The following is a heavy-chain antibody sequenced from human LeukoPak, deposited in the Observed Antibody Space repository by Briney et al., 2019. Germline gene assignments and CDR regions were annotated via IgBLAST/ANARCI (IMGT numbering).Heavy chain of an antibody. CDR1: GYSFTSYW. Sequence: GESLKISCKGFGYSFTSYWIGWVRQMPGKGLEWMGIIYPGDSDTRYSPSFQGQVTISAAKSISTAFLQWSSLKASDTAMYYCARRGYCSGTGCFSAAFDIWGQGTMVTVSS. J-gene: IGHJ3*02. V-gene: IGHV5-51*01. CDR3: ARRGYCSGTGCFSAAFDI. D-gene: IGHD2-2*01. CDR2: IYPGDSDT.